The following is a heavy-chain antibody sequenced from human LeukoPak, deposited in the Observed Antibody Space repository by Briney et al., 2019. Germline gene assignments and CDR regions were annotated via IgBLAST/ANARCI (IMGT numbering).Heavy chain of an antibody. Sequence: SGGSLRLSCAASGFTFSSYSMNWVRQAPGKGLEWVSSISSSSSYIYYADSVKGRFTISRDNAKNSLYLQMNSLRAEDTAVYYCAKAPFRAVRGPPGYWGQGTLVTVSS. CDR2: ISSSSSYI. V-gene: IGHV3-21*04. D-gene: IGHD3-10*01. CDR1: GFTFSSYS. J-gene: IGHJ4*02. CDR3: AKAPFRAVRGPPGY.